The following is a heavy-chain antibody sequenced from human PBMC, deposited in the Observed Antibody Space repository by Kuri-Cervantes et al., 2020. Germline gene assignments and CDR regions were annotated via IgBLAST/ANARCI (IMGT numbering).Heavy chain of an antibody. V-gene: IGHV4-4*02. CDR2: IYHSGST. D-gene: IGHD4-11*01. J-gene: IGHJ3*02. Sequence: SETLSLTCVVSGDSINNSNWWTWVRQPPGKGPEWIGEIYHSGSTNYNPSLKSRVTISVDKSKNQFSLKLSSVTAADTAVYYCARHRLTTVYDAFDIWGRGTMVTVSS. CDR1: GDSINNSNW. CDR3: ARHRLTTVYDAFDI.